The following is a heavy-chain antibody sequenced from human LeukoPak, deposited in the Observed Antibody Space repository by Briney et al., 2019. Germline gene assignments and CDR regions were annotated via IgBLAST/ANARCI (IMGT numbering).Heavy chain of an antibody. Sequence: GASVKVSCKASGYTFTSYDINWVRQATGQGLEWMGWMNPNSGDTGFAQKFQGRVTMTRNTSISTAYMELNSLRSEDTAVYYCARGQLADFGYWGQGTLVTVSS. CDR3: ARGQLADFGY. J-gene: IGHJ4*02. V-gene: IGHV1-8*01. CDR1: GYTFTSYD. CDR2: MNPNSGDT. D-gene: IGHD6-6*01.